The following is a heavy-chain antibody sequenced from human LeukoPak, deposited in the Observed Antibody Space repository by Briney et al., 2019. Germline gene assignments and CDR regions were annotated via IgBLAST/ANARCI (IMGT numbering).Heavy chain of an antibody. CDR2: ISKDGGHK. Sequence: PGGSLRLSCAASGFTFSNYALHWVRQSPGKGLEWVAVISKDGGHKFYADPVKGRFTISRDNSKNTLSVLMNSLSSDDTAVYYCARDLNPSSSGWCDTFDYWGQGTLVTVSS. D-gene: IGHD6-19*01. CDR1: GFTFSNYA. J-gene: IGHJ4*02. CDR3: ARDLNPSSSGWCDTFDY. V-gene: IGHV3-30*04.